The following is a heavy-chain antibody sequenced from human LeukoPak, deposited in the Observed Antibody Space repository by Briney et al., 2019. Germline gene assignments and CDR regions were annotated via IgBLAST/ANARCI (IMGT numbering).Heavy chain of an antibody. CDR2: INPNSGGT. J-gene: IGHJ5*02. CDR1: GYTFTGYY. Sequence: APVKVSCKTSGYTFTGYYMHWVRQAPGQGLEWMGWINPNSGGTNYAQKFQGRGTMTRDTSISTAYMQLSRLRSDDTAVYYCARGSEALRFLEWLSVDPWGQGTLVTVSS. V-gene: IGHV1-2*02. D-gene: IGHD3-3*01. CDR3: ARGSEALRFLEWLSVDP.